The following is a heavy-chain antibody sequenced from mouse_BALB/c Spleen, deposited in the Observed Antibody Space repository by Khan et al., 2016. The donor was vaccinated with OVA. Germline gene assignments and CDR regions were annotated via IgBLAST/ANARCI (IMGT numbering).Heavy chain of an antibody. CDR2: ISSGGNST. Sequence: EVQLVESGGDLVKPGGSLKISCSASGFTFSSCGMSWVRQTPDKRLEWVATISSGGNSTYYLDSVRGRFTISRDNAHNTLYLQMSGLKSEDTAMDYCARHFTHYYGSWFVYWGQGTLVTVSA. CDR1: GFTFSSCG. J-gene: IGHJ3*01. V-gene: IGHV5-6*01. D-gene: IGHD1-2*01. CDR3: ARHFTHYYGSWFVY.